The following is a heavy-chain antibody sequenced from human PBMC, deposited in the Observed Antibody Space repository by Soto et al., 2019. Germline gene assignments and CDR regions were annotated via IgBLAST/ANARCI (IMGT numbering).Heavy chain of an antibody. CDR1: GFTFSSYA. CDR3: ARDQVSSSWYGSYYYYYYMDV. J-gene: IGHJ6*03. Sequence: GGSLRLSCAASGFTFSSYAMHWVRQAPGKGLEYVSAISSNGGSTYYANSVKGRFTISRDNSKNTLYLQMGSLRAEDMAVYYCARDQVSSSWYGSYYYYYYMDVWGKGTTVTVSS. D-gene: IGHD6-13*01. CDR2: ISSNGGST. V-gene: IGHV3-64*01.